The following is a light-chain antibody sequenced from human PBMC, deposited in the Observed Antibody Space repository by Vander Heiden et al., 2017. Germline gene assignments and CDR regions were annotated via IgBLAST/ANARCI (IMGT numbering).Light chain of an antibody. CDR2: DDS. CDR1: NLGSTS. J-gene: IGLJ2*01. CDR3: QVWDSSSDHVV. V-gene: IGLV3-21*02. Sequence: SYVLTQPPSVSVAPGHTARITCGGNNLGSTSVHGYQQEPGQAPVLVVYDDSDRPSGIPERFSGSNSGNTATLTISRVEAGDEADYYCQVWDSSSDHVVFGGGTKLTVL.